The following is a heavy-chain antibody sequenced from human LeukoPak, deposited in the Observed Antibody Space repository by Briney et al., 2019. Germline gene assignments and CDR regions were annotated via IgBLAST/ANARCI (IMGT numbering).Heavy chain of an antibody. J-gene: IGHJ4*02. V-gene: IGHV4-59*01. CDR3: ARVGPHASFDY. CDR2: IYYSGNT. Sequence: SETLSLTSTVPGGSISSYYWSWIRQPPGKGLEWIGYIYYSGNTNCNPSLKSRVTLSVDTSKNQFSLKLSSVTAADTAVYFCARVGPHASFDYWGQGTLVTVSS. CDR1: GGSISSYY.